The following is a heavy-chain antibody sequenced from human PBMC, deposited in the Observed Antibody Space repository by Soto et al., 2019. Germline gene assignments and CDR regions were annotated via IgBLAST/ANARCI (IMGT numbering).Heavy chain of an antibody. Sequence: GGSLRLSCTASGFTFGDYAMSWVRQAPGKGLEWVGFIRSKAYGGTTEYAASVKGRFTISRDDSKSIAYLQMNSLKTEDTAVYYCTREGGWLRYYYYYYGMDVWGQGTTVTVSS. J-gene: IGHJ6*02. CDR3: TREGGWLRYYYYYYGMDV. CDR2: IRSKAYGGTT. V-gene: IGHV3-49*04. D-gene: IGHD5-12*01. CDR1: GFTFGDYA.